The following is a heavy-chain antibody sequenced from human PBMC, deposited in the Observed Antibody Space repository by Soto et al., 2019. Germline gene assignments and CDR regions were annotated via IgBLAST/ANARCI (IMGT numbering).Heavy chain of an antibody. J-gene: IGHJ4*01. CDR1: GGSISSSTW. D-gene: IGHD3-3*01. CDR2: ILHSGAT. Sequence: TCAVSGGSISSSTWWSWVRQPPGKGLEWIGEILHSGATNYNPSLKSRVTFSVDKSKNQFSLKLSSVTAADTAVYFCARDHGVSRGFAFDYWGQGTLVTVSS. V-gene: IGHV4-4*01. CDR3: ARDHGVSRGFAFDY.